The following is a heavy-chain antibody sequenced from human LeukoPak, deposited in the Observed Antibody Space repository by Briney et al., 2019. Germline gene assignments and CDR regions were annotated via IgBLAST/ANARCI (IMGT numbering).Heavy chain of an antibody. CDR3: ARVNCSSTSCRSKFLDY. D-gene: IGHD2-2*01. Sequence: GASVKVSCKASGYTFTNYDINWVRQATGQGLEWMGWMNPNSANTGYAQKFQGRVTMTRNTSISTAYMDLRSLRSEDTAVYYCARVNCSSTSCRSKFLDYWGQGTLVTVSS. J-gene: IGHJ4*02. CDR2: MNPNSANT. CDR1: GYTFTNYD. V-gene: IGHV1-8*01.